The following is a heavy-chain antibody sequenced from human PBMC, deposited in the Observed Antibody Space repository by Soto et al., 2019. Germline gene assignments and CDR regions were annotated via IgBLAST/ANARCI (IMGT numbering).Heavy chain of an antibody. Sequence: PSETLSLTCTVSGGSISSSSYYWGWIRQPPGKGLEWIGSIYYSGSTYYNPSLESRVTISVDTSKNQFSLKLSSVTAADTAVYYCAIHLRFLEWLVAMYVWGQGSSVTVSS. CDR1: GGSISSSSYY. D-gene: IGHD3-3*01. CDR2: IYYSGST. V-gene: IGHV4-39*01. J-gene: IGHJ6*01. CDR3: AIHLRFLEWLVAMYV.